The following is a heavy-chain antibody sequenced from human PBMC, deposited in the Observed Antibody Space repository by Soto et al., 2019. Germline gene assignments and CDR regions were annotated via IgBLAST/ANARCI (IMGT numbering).Heavy chain of an antibody. D-gene: IGHD3-22*01. J-gene: IGHJ4*02. Sequence: GGSLRLSCAASGFTVRSNYMSWVRQASGKGLEWVSVIYSGGSTYYADSVKGRFTISRDNSKNTLYLQMNSLRAEDTAVYYCASGFYDSSGYYFDYWGQGTLVTVSS. CDR3: ASGFYDSSGYYFDY. CDR1: GFTVRSNY. V-gene: IGHV3-53*01. CDR2: IYSGGST.